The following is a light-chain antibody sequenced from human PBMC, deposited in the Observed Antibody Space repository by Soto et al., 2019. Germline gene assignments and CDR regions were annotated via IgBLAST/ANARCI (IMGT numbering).Light chain of an antibody. CDR2: DAS. V-gene: IGKV3D-15*01. CDR3: QQYDDWQT. CDR1: QNVSRF. Sequence: EIVLTQSPATLSLSPGERATLSCRASQNVSRFLAWYQRRPGQAPRLLIYDASNRASDIPARFSGSGSGTEFTLTISSLQSEDFAVYYCQQYDDWQTFGQGTKVDIK. J-gene: IGKJ1*01.